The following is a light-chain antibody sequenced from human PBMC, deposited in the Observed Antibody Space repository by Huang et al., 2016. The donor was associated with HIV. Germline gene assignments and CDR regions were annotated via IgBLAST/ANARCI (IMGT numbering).Light chain of an antibody. CDR2: DAS. CDR3: QQYDDVPIS. J-gene: IGKJ4*01. CDR1: QDINNF. V-gene: IGKV1-33*01. Sequence: DIQMTQSPSSLSASVGDRVTITCQASQDINNFLNWYQQKPGKAPKLLILDASNLQTGVRARFRGSGSGTHFTFTITSLQRDDIGTYYCQQYDDVPISFGGGTKV.